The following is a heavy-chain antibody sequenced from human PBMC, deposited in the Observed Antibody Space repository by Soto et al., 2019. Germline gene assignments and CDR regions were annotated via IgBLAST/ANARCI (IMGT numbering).Heavy chain of an antibody. D-gene: IGHD3-9*01. CDR3: ATQLQFVYDILTGYYPRYYYYGMDV. V-gene: IGHV3-30*03. Sequence: QVQLVESGGGVVQPGRSLRLSCAASGFTFSSYGMHWVRQAPGKGLEWVAVISYDGSNKYYADSVKGRFTISRDNSKNMLYLQMNSLRAEDTAVYYCATQLQFVYDILTGYYPRYYYYGMDVWGQGTTVTVSS. CDR2: ISYDGSNK. J-gene: IGHJ6*02. CDR1: GFTFSSYG.